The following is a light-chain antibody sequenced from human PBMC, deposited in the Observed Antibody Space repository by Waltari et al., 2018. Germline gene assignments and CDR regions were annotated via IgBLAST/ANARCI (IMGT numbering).Light chain of an antibody. Sequence: DIQMTQSPTSLSASVGDRVTITCHASQDISNYLNWYQQKPGKAPKLLIYDASNLEIGVPSTFTGSGSGTDFTFTISSLQPEDIATYYCQQYDNFPATFGGGTKVEIK. J-gene: IGKJ4*01. CDR2: DAS. V-gene: IGKV1-33*01. CDR3: QQYDNFPAT. CDR1: QDISNY.